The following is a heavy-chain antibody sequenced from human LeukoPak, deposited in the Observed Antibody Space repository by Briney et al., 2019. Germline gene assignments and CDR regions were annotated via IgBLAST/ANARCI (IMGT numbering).Heavy chain of an antibody. CDR1: TFSSFA. V-gene: IGHV4-39*01. D-gene: IGHD3-10*01. CDR2: IYYSGRT. J-gene: IGHJ5*02. Sequence: TFSSFAMSWVRQPPGKGVEWIGSIYYSGRTYYNPSLKSRVTISVNTSKKQFSLKLSSVTAADTAVYYCARRISPKSWTGTPPYYYGSGSYNWFDPWGQGTLVTVSS. CDR3: ARRISPKSWTGTPPYYYGSGSYNWFDP.